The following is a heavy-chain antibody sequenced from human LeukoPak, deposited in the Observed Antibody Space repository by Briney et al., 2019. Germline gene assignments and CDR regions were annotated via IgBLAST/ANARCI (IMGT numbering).Heavy chain of an antibody. CDR1: GYTFTGYY. Sequence: GASVKVSCKASGYTFTGYYMHWVRQAPGQGLEWMGWISAYNGNTNYAQKLQGRVTMTTDTSTSTAYMELRSLRSDDTAVYYCARDVNMITFGGVRFWGQGTLVTVSS. CDR3: ARDVNMITFGGVRF. J-gene: IGHJ4*02. D-gene: IGHD3-16*01. CDR2: ISAYNGNT. V-gene: IGHV1-18*04.